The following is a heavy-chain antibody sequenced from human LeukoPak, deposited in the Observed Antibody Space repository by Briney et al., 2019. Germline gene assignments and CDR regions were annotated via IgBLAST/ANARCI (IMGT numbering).Heavy chain of an antibody. D-gene: IGHD3-16*02. Sequence: PSETLSLTCAVYGGSFSGYYWSWIRQPPGKGLEWIGEINHSGSTNYNPSLKSRVTISVDTSKNQFSLKLSSVTAADTAVYYCARISRGSYRQWDYWGREPWSPSPQ. V-gene: IGHV4-34*01. J-gene: IGHJ4*02. CDR1: GGSFSGYY. CDR3: ARISRGSYRQWDY. CDR2: INHSGST.